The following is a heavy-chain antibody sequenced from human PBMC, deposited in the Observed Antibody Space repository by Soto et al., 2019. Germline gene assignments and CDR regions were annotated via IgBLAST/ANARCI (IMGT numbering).Heavy chain of an antibody. CDR3: TTGRVTIFEVGHDNWFDP. CDR1: RFTFSNAW. D-gene: IGHD3-3*01. V-gene: IGHV3-15*01. Sequence: EVQLVESGGGLVKPGGSLRLSCAASRFTFSNAWMTWVRHTPGKGLEWVGRIKSKTEGGTTNYAAPVKGRFTISRDDSKNTLYLQMNSLKTEDTAVYYCTTGRVTIFEVGHDNWFDPWGQGTLVTVSS. J-gene: IGHJ5*02. CDR2: IKSKTEGGTT.